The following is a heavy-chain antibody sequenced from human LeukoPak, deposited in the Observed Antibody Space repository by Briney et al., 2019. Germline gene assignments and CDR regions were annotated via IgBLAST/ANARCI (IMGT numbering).Heavy chain of an antibody. CDR2: INPSGGST. V-gene: IGHV1-46*01. Sequence: ASVKVSCKASGYTFTSYYMHWVRQAPGQGLEWMGIINPSGGSTSYAQKFQGRVTMTRDMSTSTVYMELSSLRSEDTAVYYCARAEDIAAAGTGFGYFDYWGQGTLVTVSS. J-gene: IGHJ4*02. CDR1: GYTFTSYY. CDR3: ARAEDIAAAGTGFGYFDY. D-gene: IGHD6-13*01.